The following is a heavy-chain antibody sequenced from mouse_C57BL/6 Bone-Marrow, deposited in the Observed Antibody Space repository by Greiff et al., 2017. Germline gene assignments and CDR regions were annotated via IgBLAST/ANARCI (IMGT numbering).Heavy chain of an antibody. D-gene: IGHD4-1*01. CDR1: GSAFSTYW. J-gene: IGHJ2*01. CDR2: IYPGDGDT. V-gene: IGHV1-80*01. CDR3: ARDWDYIDY. Sequence: VKLQQSGAELVKPGASVKISCKVSGSAFSTYWMNWVKQRPGKGLEWIGQIYPGDGDTTYNGKFKGKATLTADKSSSTAYMQLSSLTSEDSAVYFCARDWDYIDYWGQGTTLTVAS.